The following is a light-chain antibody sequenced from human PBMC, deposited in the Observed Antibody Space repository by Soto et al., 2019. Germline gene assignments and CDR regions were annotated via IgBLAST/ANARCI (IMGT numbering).Light chain of an antibody. CDR1: QSVSSD. V-gene: IGKV3-15*01. CDR3: QQYNTWHPKMA. J-gene: IGKJ1*01. CDR2: GAS. Sequence: VVTQSPATLSVFPGETATLSFWASQSVSSDLAWYRQRPGQAPRLLIYGASTRATGIPARFRGSGSGTEFRLTISSLQSEDFATYYCQQYNTWHPKMAFGRGTKVEIK.